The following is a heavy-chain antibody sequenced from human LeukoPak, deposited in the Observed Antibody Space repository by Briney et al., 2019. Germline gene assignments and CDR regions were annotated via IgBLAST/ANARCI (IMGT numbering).Heavy chain of an antibody. CDR1: GYSFTSYW. J-gene: IGHJ3*01. Sequence: GESLQISCKGSGYSFTSYWIGWVRQLRGKGLEWMGIIYPGDSDTSYSPSFQGQVTISADKSISTAYLQWSSLRASDTAMYYCARPSYGLGAFDFWGHGTMVTVSS. CDR2: IYPGDSDT. CDR3: ARPSYGLGAFDF. V-gene: IGHV5-51*01. D-gene: IGHD5-18*01.